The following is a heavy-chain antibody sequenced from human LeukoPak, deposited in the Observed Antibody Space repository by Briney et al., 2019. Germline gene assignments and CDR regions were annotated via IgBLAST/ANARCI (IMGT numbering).Heavy chain of an antibody. D-gene: IGHD6-6*01. CDR3: ARLIGDRTIYDY. J-gene: IGHJ4*02. CDR1: GFTFRTYW. Sequence: GGSLRLSCAASGFTFRTYWMSWVRQAPGKGLEWVASINQGGSETHYVESVKGRFTISRDNAMNSFFLQMNSLRAEDTAVYYCARLIGDRTIYDYWGQGTLVTVSS. CDR2: INQGGSET. V-gene: IGHV3-7*01.